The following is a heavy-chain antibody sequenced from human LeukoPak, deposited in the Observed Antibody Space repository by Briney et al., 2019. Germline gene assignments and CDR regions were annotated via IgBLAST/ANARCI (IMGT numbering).Heavy chain of an antibody. D-gene: IGHD1-26*01. CDR3: ANRGRKGYYYGMDV. V-gene: IGHV4-39*01. J-gene: IGHJ6*02. CDR1: GGSISSSSYY. CDR2: IYYSGST. Sequence: PSETLSLTCTVSGGSISSSSYYWGWIRQPPGKGLEWIGSIYYSGSTYYNPSLKSRVTISVDTSKNQFSLKLSSVTAADTAVYYCANRGRKGYYYGMDVWGQGTTVTVSS.